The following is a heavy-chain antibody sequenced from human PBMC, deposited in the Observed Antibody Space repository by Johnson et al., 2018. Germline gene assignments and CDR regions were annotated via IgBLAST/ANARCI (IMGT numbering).Heavy chain of an antibody. CDR3: YTGEIIVWVAAMKDRLQT. D-gene: IGHD2-15*01. J-gene: IGHJ1*01. Sequence: VQLVQSGGGLVKPGGSLRLSCAASGFTFSNAWMNWVRQAPGKGLEWVGRIKSKTDGGTTDYAAPVKGRFTISRDDSKNTLYLQMISLKNEETAVYYVYTGEIIVWVAAMKDRLQTWGQGTLVTVSS. CDR1: GFTFSNAW. V-gene: IGHV3-15*07. CDR2: IKSKTDGGTT.